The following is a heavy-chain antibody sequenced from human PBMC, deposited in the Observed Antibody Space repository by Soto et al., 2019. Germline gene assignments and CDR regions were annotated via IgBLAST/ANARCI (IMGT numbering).Heavy chain of an antibody. CDR3: ATRIVGTESFDY. CDR2: IYYAGST. J-gene: IGHJ4*02. V-gene: IGHV4-59*08. CDR1: EGSRVDHC. D-gene: IGHD5-12*01. Sequence: TVSEGSRVDHCGRWIRQNPGRGLEWIGFIYYAGSTKYNPSLNSRVTISVDTSKNQFSLTVTSVTAADTAVYYCATRIVGTESFDYWCPALLVT.